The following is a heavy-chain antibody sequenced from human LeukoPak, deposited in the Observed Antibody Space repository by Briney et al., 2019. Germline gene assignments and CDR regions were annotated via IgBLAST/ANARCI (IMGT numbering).Heavy chain of an antibody. V-gene: IGHV3-7*01. CDR3: ARAYRRGYFDY. CDR1: GFPFGSFW. J-gene: IGHJ4*02. CDR2: IRQDGSEK. Sequence: GGSLRLSCVASGFPFGSFWMSWVRQAPGKELEWVANIRQDGSEKYYVDSVEGRFTISRDNADNSLYLQMNSLRAEDTAVYYCARAYRRGYFDYWGQGTLVTVSS. D-gene: IGHD2-2*01.